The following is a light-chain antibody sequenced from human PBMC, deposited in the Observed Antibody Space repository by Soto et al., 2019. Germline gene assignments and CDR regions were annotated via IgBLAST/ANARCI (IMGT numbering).Light chain of an antibody. CDR3: QQYGTTPLT. J-gene: IGKJ4*02. Sequence: EIVLTQSPGTLSLSPGERATLSCRASQSVSSSYLAWYQQRPGQAPRLLIYGASSRATGIPDRFSGSVSGADFTLTISRVEPEDFAVYSCQQYGTTPLTFGGGTKVEIK. CDR2: GAS. CDR1: QSVSSSY. V-gene: IGKV3-20*01.